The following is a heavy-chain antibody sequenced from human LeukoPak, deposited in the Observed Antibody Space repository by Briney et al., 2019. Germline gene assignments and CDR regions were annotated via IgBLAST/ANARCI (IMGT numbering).Heavy chain of an antibody. CDR2: ISWNSGSI. V-gene: IGHV3-9*01. Sequence: GGSLRLSCAASGFTFDDYAMHWVRQAPGKGLEWVSGISWNSGSIGYADSVKGRFTISRDNAKNSLYLQMNSLRAEDTAVYYCARDFGDIAAAGTLVGYWGQGTLVTVSS. CDR3: ARDFGDIAAAGTLVGY. J-gene: IGHJ4*02. CDR1: GFTFDDYA. D-gene: IGHD6-13*01.